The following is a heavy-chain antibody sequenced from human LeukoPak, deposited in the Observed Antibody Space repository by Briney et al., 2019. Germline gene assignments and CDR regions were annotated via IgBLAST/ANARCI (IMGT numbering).Heavy chain of an antibody. J-gene: IGHJ3*01. CDR2: INTNTGKQ. Sequence: ASVKVSCKASVYTFTSYAMNWVRQAPGQGLAGMGWINTNTGKQTYAQGFTGRFVFSLNTSVSTAYLQISSLKAEDTAVYYCATLNDYGDYGPAFDVWGQGTMVTVSS. CDR1: VYTFTSYA. V-gene: IGHV7-4-1*02. CDR3: ATLNDYGDYGPAFDV. D-gene: IGHD4-17*01.